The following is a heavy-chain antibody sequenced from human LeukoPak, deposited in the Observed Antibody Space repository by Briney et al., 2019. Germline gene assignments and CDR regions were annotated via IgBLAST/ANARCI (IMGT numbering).Heavy chain of an antibody. CDR1: GGTFSSYA. D-gene: IGHD3-10*01. V-gene: IGHV1-69*05. CDR3: ALMVRGVITLDY. CDR2: IIPIFGTA. J-gene: IGHJ4*02. Sequence: SVEVSCKASGGTFSSYAISWVRQAPGQGLEWMGRIIPIFGTANYAQKFQGRVTITTDESTSTAYMELSSLRSEDTAVYYCALMVRGVITLDYWGQGTLVTVSS.